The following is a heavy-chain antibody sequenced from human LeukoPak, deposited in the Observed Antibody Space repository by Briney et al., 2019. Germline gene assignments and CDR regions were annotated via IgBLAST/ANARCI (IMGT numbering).Heavy chain of an antibody. D-gene: IGHD4-17*01. CDR1: GGSISSYY. CDR2: IYYSGST. CDR3: ARGTRVYGDYEG. J-gene: IGHJ4*02. V-gene: IGHV4-59*01. Sequence: SETLSLTCTVSGGSISSYYWSWTRQPPGKGLEWIGYIYYSGSTNYNPSLKSRATISVDTSKNQFSLKLSSVTAADTAVYYCARGTRVYGDYEGWGQGTLVTVSS.